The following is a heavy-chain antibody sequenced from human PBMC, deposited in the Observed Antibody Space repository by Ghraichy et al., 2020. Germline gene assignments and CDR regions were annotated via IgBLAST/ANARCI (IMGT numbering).Heavy chain of an antibody. V-gene: IGHV3-30*18. Sequence: GGSLRLSCAAPGFTFSNYGIHWVRQAPGKGLEWVALVSYDGSDKYYGDSVKGRFTISRDNSKNTLYLQMNSLRAEDTAMYYCAKDPCSTTSCSIQYWGQGTLVTVSS. D-gene: IGHD2-2*01. J-gene: IGHJ1*01. CDR3: AKDPCSTTSCSIQY. CDR2: VSYDGSDK. CDR1: GFTFSNYG.